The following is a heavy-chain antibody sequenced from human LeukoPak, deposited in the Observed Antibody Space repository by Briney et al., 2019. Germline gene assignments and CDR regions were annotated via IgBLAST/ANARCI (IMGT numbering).Heavy chain of an antibody. CDR2: IYYSGST. V-gene: IGHV4-59*01. CDR1: GGSISSYY. CDR3: ARHYYDSSGYYYGGYYFDY. J-gene: IGHJ4*02. D-gene: IGHD3-22*01. Sequence: SETLSLTCTVSGGSISSYYWSWIRQPPGKGLEWIGYIYYSGSTNYNPSLKSRVTISVDTSKNQFSLKLSSVTAADTAVYYCARHYYDSSGYYYGGYYFDYWGQGTLVTVSS.